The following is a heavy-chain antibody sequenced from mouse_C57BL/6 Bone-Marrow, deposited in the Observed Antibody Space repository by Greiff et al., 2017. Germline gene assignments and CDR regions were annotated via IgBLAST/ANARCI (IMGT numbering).Heavy chain of an antibody. CDR3: AGNGAWFAY. CDR2: IYPGSGNT. CDR1: GYTFTDYY. V-gene: IGHV1-76*01. J-gene: IGHJ3*01. D-gene: IGHD1-2*01. Sequence: LQESGAELVRPGASVKLSCKASGYTFTDYYINWVKQRPGQGLEWIARIYPGSGNTYYNEKFKGKATLTAEKSSSTAYMQLSSLTSEDSAVYFCAGNGAWFAYWGQGTLVTVSA.